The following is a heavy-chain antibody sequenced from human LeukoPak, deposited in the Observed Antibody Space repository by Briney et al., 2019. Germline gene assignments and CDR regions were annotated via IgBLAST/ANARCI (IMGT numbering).Heavy chain of an antibody. Sequence: TSETLSLTCAVYGGSFSGYYWSWLRQPPGKGLEWIGEINHSGSTNYNPSLKSRVTISVDTSKNQFSLKLSSVTAADTAVYYCARRPAAGTHWFYPWGQGTLVTVSS. J-gene: IGHJ5*02. D-gene: IGHD6-13*01. V-gene: IGHV4-34*01. CDR3: ARRPAAGTHWFYP. CDR2: INHSGST. CDR1: GGSFSGYY.